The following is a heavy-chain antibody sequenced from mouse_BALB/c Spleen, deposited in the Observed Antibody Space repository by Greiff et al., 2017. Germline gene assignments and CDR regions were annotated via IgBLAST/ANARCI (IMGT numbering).Heavy chain of an antibody. J-gene: IGHJ3*01. CDR1: GFTFSSYA. V-gene: IGHV5-9-3*01. D-gene: IGHD2-3*01. CDR3: ARQDGPAWFAY. CDR2: ISSGGSYT. Sequence: EVKVVESGGGLVKPGGSLKLSCAASGFTFSSYAMSWVRQTPEKRLEWVATISSGGSYTYYPDSVKGRFTISRDNAKNTLYLQMSSLRSEDTAMYYCARQDGPAWFAYWGQGTLVTVSA.